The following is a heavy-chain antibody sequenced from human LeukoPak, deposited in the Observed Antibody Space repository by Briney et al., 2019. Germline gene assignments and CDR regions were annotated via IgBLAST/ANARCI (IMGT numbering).Heavy chain of an antibody. CDR3: ARVGATDWFDP. Sequence: ASVKVSCKASGYTFSDYYMNWVRQAPGQGLEWMGWINPNSGDTKYAQKFQGRVTMTRDTSISTAYMVLSSLRSDDTAVYYCARVGATDWFDPWGQGTLVTVSS. D-gene: IGHD1-26*01. CDR2: INPNSGDT. V-gene: IGHV1-2*02. CDR1: GYTFSDYY. J-gene: IGHJ5*02.